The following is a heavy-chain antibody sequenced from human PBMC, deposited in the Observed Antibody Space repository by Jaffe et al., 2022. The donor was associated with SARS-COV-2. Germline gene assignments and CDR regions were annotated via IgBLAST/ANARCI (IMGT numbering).Heavy chain of an antibody. CDR2: IIPIFGTA. V-gene: IGHV1-69*01. CDR3: ARAHPRGYSGYELGYYYYGMDV. J-gene: IGHJ6*02. D-gene: IGHD5-12*01. CDR1: GGTFSSYA. Sequence: QVQLVQSGAEVKKPGSSVKVSCKASGGTFSSYAISWVRQAPGQGLEWMGGIIPIFGTANYAQKFQGRVTITADESTSTAYMELSSLRSEDTAVYYCARAHPRGYSGYELGYYYYGMDVWGQGTTVTVSS.